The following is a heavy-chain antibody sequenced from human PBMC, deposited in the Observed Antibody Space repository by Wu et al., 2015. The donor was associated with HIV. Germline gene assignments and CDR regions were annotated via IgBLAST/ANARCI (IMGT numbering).Heavy chain of an antibody. V-gene: IGHV1-46*03. D-gene: IGHD6-13*01. Sequence: QVQLVQSGAEMKKPGASVNISCKASGYAFSTYYIHWVRQAPGQGLEWMGLINPGIGSTYYAEKFQGRVTMTRDTSTNTVNMQLGTLTSEDTAVYYCVRGQQLERGAFDIWGQGTMVTVSS. CDR3: VRGQQLERGAFDI. CDR2: INPGIGST. J-gene: IGHJ3*02. CDR1: GYAFSTYY.